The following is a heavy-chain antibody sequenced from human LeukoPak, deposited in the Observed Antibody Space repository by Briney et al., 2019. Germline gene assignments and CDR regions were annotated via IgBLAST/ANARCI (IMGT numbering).Heavy chain of an antibody. CDR3: ARYITVTDAFDI. CDR1: GFTFSSYW. J-gene: IGHJ3*02. D-gene: IGHD4-17*01. V-gene: IGHV3-74*01. Sequence: PGGSLRLSCAASGFTFSSYWMHWVRQAPGKGLVWVSRINSDGSSTSYADSVKGRFTISRDNAKNTLYLQMNSLIAEHTAVYYCARYITVTDAFDIWGQGTMVTVSS. CDR2: INSDGSST.